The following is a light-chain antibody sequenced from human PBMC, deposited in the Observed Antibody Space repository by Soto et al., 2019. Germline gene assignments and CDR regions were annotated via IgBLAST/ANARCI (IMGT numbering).Light chain of an antibody. CDR3: QQYHSYKS. Sequence: DIQMTQSPSTLSASVGARVIITCRAGRSILSRLAWYQQKPGKAPKVLIYDASTLESGVPSRFSDSGSGTEFTLTISSLQTDDFATYYCQQYHSYKSFGQGTKVEIK. J-gene: IGKJ1*01. CDR2: DAS. V-gene: IGKV1-5*01. CDR1: RSILSR.